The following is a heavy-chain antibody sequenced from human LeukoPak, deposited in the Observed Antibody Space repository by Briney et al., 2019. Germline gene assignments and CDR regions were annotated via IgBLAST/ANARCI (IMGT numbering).Heavy chain of an antibody. J-gene: IGHJ4*02. CDR2: IKSKTDGGTT. CDR1: GITFSSYA. CDR3: TTVRGYCSGGSCFGY. Sequence: GGSLRLSCAASGITFSSYAMSWVRQAPGKGLEWVGRIKSKTDGGTTDYAAPVKGRFTISRDDSKNTLYLQMNSLKTEDTAVYYCTTVRGYCSGGSCFGYWGQGTLVTVSS. D-gene: IGHD2-15*01. V-gene: IGHV3-15*01.